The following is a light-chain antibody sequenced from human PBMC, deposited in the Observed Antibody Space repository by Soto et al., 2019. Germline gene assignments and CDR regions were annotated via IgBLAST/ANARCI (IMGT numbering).Light chain of an antibody. V-gene: IGLV2-23*02. J-gene: IGLJ1*01. CDR1: SSNVGSYKL. CDR2: EVN. Sequence: SALTQPASVSGSPGQSITISCTGTSSNVGSYKLVSWYQQHPGKAPKLVIFEVNKRPSGVSNRFSGSKSGNTASLTISGLKVEDEADYYCYSSGGSPTYVFRTGTKVTVL. CDR3: YSSGGSPTYV.